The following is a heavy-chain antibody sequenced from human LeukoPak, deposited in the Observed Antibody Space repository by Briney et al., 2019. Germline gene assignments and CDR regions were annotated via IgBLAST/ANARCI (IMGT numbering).Heavy chain of an antibody. Sequence: GGSLRLSCAASGFTFSSYGMHWVRQAPGKGLEWVAVISYDGSNKYYADSVKGRLTISRDNSKNTLYLQMNSLRAEDTAVYYCAKGDSSGWTAFDYWGQGTLVTVSS. J-gene: IGHJ4*02. CDR1: GFTFSSYG. CDR2: ISYDGSNK. V-gene: IGHV3-30*18. CDR3: AKGDSSGWTAFDY. D-gene: IGHD6-19*01.